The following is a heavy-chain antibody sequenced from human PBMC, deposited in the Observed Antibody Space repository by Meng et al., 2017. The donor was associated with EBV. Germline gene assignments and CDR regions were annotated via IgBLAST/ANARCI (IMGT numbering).Heavy chain of an antibody. J-gene: IGHJ4*02. V-gene: IGHV1-69*06. Sequence: QVELVQVGGEVKKPGLSVKVSCKASGGTFSSYAISWVRQAPGQGLEWMGGIIPIFGTANYAQKFQGRVTITAAKSTSTAYMELSSLRSEDTAVYYCARAEIAAAGRLDYWGQGTLVTVSS. CDR1: GGTFSSYA. CDR3: ARAEIAAAGRLDY. CDR2: IIPIFGTA. D-gene: IGHD6-13*01.